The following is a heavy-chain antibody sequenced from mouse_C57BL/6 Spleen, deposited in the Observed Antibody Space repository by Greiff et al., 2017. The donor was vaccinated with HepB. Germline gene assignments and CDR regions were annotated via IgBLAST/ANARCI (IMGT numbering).Heavy chain of an antibody. J-gene: IGHJ3*01. D-gene: IGHD3-3*01. CDR2: ISSGGSYT. CDR3: ARHEGRGFAY. Sequence: EVQLVESGGDLVKPGGSLKLSCAASGFTFSSYGMSWVRQTPDKRLEWVATISSGGSYTYYPDSVKGRFTISRDNAKNNLYLQMSSLKSEDTAMYYCARHEGRGFAYWGQGTLGTVSA. CDR1: GFTFSSYG. V-gene: IGHV5-6*01.